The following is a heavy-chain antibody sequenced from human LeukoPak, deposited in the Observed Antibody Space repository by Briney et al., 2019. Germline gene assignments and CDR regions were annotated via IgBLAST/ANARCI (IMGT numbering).Heavy chain of an antibody. V-gene: IGHV3-23*01. CDR2: ISGSGGST. J-gene: IGHJ4*02. CDR3: AKDQKSIAATGYDY. D-gene: IGHD6-13*01. Sequence: GGSLRLSCAASGFTFANYAMSWVRQGPGKGLEWVSAISGSGGSTYYADSVKGRFTISRDNSKNTLFLQMNSLRADDTAVYFCAKDQKSIAATGYDYWGQGTLVTVSS. CDR1: GFTFANYA.